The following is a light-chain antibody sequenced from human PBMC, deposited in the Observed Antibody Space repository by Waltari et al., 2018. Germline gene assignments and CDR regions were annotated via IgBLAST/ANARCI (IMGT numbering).Light chain of an antibody. CDR3: QQSYITPYS. CDR2: GAS. Sequence: DIQMTQSPPSLSAFVGDRVTRTCRPSHNINFYLHWYQQKPGKAPKLRIYGASNLQSGVPSRFSGSGSGTHFTLTVTSLQPEDVATYYCQQSYITPYSFGLGTKLEIK. CDR1: HNINFY. J-gene: IGKJ2*01. V-gene: IGKV1-39*01.